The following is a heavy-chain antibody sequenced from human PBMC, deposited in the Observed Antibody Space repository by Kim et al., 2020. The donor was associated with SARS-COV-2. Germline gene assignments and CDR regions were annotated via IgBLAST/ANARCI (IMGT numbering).Heavy chain of an antibody. CDR3: TMTTVTSLCDY. CDR2: ITSKTEGGTK. Sequence: GGSLRLSCAASGFTFNNAWMSWVRQAPGKGLEWVGRITSKTEGGTKDYAAPVRGRFTLSRDDSKNTLYLQMNSLKTEDTAVYYCTMTTVTSLCDYWGQGTLVNVSS. CDR1: GFTFNNAW. D-gene: IGHD4-17*01. J-gene: IGHJ4*02. V-gene: IGHV3-15*01.